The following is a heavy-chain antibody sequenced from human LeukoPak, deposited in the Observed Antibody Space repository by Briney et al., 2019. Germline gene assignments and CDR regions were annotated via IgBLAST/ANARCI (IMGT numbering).Heavy chain of an antibody. J-gene: IGHJ5*02. V-gene: IGHV5-51*01. CDR3: ARRAAGTWWFDP. D-gene: IGHD6-13*01. Sequence: GESLKISCKGFGYTFTTHWIAWVRQMPGKGLEWMGIIYPGDSDTRYSPSFQGQVTISADKSISTAYLQWSSLKASDTAMYYCARRAAGTWWFDPWGQGTLVTVSS. CDR2: IYPGDSDT. CDR1: GYTFTTHW.